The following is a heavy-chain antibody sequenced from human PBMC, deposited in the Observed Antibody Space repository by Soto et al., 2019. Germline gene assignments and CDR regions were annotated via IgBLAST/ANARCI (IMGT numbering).Heavy chain of an antibody. CDR1: GGTFSSYA. D-gene: IGHD3-22*01. J-gene: IGHJ4*02. CDR2: IIPIFGTA. V-gene: IGHV1-69*01. CDR3: ARAYYYDSSGYYEGVDY. Sequence: QVQLVQSGAEVQKPGSSVKVSCKASGGTFSSYAISWVRQAPGQGLEWMGGIIPIFGTANYAQKFQGRVTITADESTSTAYMELSSLRSEDTAVYYCARAYYYDSSGYYEGVDYWGQGTLVTVSS.